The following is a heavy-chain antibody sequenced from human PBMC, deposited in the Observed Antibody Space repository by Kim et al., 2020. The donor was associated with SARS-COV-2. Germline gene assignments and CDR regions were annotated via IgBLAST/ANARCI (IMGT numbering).Heavy chain of an antibody. J-gene: IGHJ4*02. Sequence: SYADSVKRRFTNSRDNAKNSLYLQMTSLRAEDTAVYYCARGDYGDYVIDSWGQGTLVTVSS. D-gene: IGHD4-17*01. V-gene: IGHV3-21*01. CDR3: ARGDYGDYVIDS.